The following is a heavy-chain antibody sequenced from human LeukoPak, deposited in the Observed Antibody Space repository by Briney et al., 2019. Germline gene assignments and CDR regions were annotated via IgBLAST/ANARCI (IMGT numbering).Heavy chain of an antibody. CDR2: ISSSSSYI. CDR3: ARERVGAFDI. V-gene: IGHV3-21*01. D-gene: IGHD2-15*01. J-gene: IGHJ3*02. CDR1: GFTFSSYS. Sequence: GGSLRLSCAASGFTFSSYSMNWVRQAPGKGLEWVSSISSSSSYIYYADSVKGRSTISRDNAKNSLYLQMNSLRAEDTAVYYCARERVGAFDIWGQGTMVTVSS.